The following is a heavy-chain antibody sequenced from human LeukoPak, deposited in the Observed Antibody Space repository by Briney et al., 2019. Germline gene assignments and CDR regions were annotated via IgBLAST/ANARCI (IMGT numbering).Heavy chain of an antibody. D-gene: IGHD3-9*01. CDR1: GGTTSNNY. CDR2: IYHSGST. CDR3: ARGTTDYDILTGYSHGAFDI. J-gene: IGHJ3*02. Sequence: SETLSLICTVPGGTTSNNYGSWIRQPPGKGLEWIGYIYHSGSTSYNPSLKSRVTISVDTSKNQFSLKLNSVTAADTAVYYCARGTTDYDILTGYSHGAFDIWGQGTMVTVSS. V-gene: IGHV4-59*01.